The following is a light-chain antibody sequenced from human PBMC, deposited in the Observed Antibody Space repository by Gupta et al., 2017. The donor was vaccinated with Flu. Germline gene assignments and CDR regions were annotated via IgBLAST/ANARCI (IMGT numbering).Light chain of an antibody. J-gene: IGKJ4*01. CDR3: RQHNTYPRVT. Sequence: DIQMTQSPSSLSAFVGDRVTISCRASQGIRHDLAWYQQKPGKAPKRLIYDASSMQSGVPSRFSGSRSGTKFTLTISSLQPEDSATFYCRQHNTYPRVTFGGGTKVEIK. CDR1: QGIRHD. V-gene: IGKV1-17*01. CDR2: DAS.